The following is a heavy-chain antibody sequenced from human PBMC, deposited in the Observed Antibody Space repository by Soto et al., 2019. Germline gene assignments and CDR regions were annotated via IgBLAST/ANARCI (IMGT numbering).Heavy chain of an antibody. Sequence: VQLLESGGGLVQPGGSLRLSCAASGFILSTYAMTWVRQPPGKGLEWVSSMNGAGTSTSYADSAKARFTTSRDNSKNSLFLEMNSLRAEDTAVYYCARGGADHYQYGMDVWGLGTTVIVSS. CDR3: ARGGADHYQYGMDV. CDR1: GFILSTYA. D-gene: IGHD3-10*01. V-gene: IGHV3-23*01. CDR2: MNGAGTST. J-gene: IGHJ6*02.